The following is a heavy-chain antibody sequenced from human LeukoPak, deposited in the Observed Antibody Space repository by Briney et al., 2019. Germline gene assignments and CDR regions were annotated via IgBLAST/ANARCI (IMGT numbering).Heavy chain of an antibody. CDR1: GYSISSGYY. J-gene: IGHJ4*02. CDR2: IYHSGST. CDR3: AREGTAPPLDY. V-gene: IGHV4-38-2*02. D-gene: IGHD3-10*01. Sequence: SETLSLTCTVSGYSISSGYYWGWIRQPPGKGLEWIGSIYHSGSTYYNPSLKSRVTISVDTSKNQFSLKLSSVTAADTAVYYCAREGTAPPLDYWGQGTLVTVSS.